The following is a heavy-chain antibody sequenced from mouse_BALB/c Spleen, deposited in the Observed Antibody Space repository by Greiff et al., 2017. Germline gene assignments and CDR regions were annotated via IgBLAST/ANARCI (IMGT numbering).Heavy chain of an antibody. Sequence: EVKLVESGGGLVQPGGSRKLSCAASGFTFSSFGMHWVRQAPEKGLEWVAYISSGSSTIYYADTVKGRFTISRDNPKNTLFLQMTSLRSEDTAMYYCERRDGNYAMDYWGQGTSVTVSA. V-gene: IGHV5-17*02. CDR1: GFTFSSFG. J-gene: IGHJ4*01. CDR2: ISSGSSTI. D-gene: IGHD2-1*01. CDR3: ERRDGNYAMDY.